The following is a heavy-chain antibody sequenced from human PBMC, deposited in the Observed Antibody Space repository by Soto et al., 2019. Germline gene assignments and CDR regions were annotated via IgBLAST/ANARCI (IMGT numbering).Heavy chain of an antibody. CDR1: GGSISNYY. V-gene: IGHV4-59*08. J-gene: IGHJ3*02. D-gene: IGHD3-10*01. CDR3: ARRGFYGYAFDI. CDR2: IFYSGST. Sequence: PSETLSLTCTVSGGSISNYYWSWLRQPPGKGLEWIGYIFYSGSTYYNPSLKSRVTISVDTSKNQFSLKLSSVTAADTAVYYCARRGFYGYAFDIWGQGTMVTVSS.